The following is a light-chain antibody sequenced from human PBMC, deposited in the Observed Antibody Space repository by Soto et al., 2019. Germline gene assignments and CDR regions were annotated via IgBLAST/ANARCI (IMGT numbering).Light chain of an antibody. Sequence: QSGLTQPACVSGSPGQSITISCTGSSSDVGGYNYVSWYQQLAGKAPKLMIDEVSNRPSGVSNRFSGSKSGNTASLTISGLRAEDEADYYCMSYTSSSTLFVFGTGTKVTVL. CDR1: SSDVGGYNY. J-gene: IGLJ1*01. V-gene: IGLV2-14*03. CDR3: MSYTSSSTLFV. CDR2: EVS.